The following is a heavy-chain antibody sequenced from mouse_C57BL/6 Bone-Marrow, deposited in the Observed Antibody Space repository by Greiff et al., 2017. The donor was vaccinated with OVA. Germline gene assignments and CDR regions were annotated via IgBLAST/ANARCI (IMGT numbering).Heavy chain of an antibody. CDR2: IHPNSGST. CDR1: GYTFTSYW. D-gene: IGHD2-1*01. J-gene: IGHJ4*01. CDR3: ARGGIYYGNYDFFYAMDY. Sequence: QVQLQQPGAELVKPGASVKLSCKASGYTFTSYWIHWVKQRPGQGLEWIGMIHPNSGSTNYNEKFKSKATLTVDKSSSTAYMQLSSLTSEDSAVYYCARGGIYYGNYDFFYAMDYWGQGTSVTVSS. V-gene: IGHV1-64*01.